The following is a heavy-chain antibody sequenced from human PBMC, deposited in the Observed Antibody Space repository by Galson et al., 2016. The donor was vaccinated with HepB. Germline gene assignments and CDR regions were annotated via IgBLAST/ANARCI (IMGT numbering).Heavy chain of an antibody. CDR1: GFTFSNYG. J-gene: IGHJ4*02. D-gene: IGHD3-9*01. Sequence: SLRLSCAASGFTFSNYGMHWVRQAPGKGLEWVAVIWYDGSNKYYADSVKGRFTISRDNSKNTLYLQMNSLRAEDTAVYHCAREGSLHSDILTGYADYWGQGTLVTVSS. CDR2: IWYDGSNK. CDR3: AREGSLHSDILTGYADY. V-gene: IGHV3-33*01.